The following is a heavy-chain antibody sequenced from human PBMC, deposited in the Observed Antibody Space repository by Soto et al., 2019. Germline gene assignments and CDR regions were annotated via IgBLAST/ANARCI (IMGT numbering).Heavy chain of an antibody. CDR2: IRGKANNYAT. J-gene: IGHJ6*02. V-gene: IGHV3-73*01. Sequence: VGSLRLSCAASGFTFSGSAMHWVRQASGKGLEWVGRIRGKANNYATASAASVKGRFTISRDDSKSTAYLQMNNLKTEDTAVYYCARRDFPLPDVWGQGTTVTVSS. CDR1: GFTFSGSA. CDR3: ARRDFPLPDV.